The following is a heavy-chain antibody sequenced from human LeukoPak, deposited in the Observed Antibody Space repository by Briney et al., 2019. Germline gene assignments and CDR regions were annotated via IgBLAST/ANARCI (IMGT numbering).Heavy chain of an antibody. D-gene: IGHD3-3*01. J-gene: IGHJ4*02. CDR1: GFTFSSHW. Sequence: GGSLRLSCAASGFTFSSHWMSWVRQAPGKGLEWVANIKQDGSEKYYVDSVKGRFTISRDNSKNTLYLQMGSLRAEDMAVYYCARHGHYDFWSGYSLDYWGQGTLVTVSS. CDR3: ARHGHYDFWSGYSLDY. V-gene: IGHV3-7*01. CDR2: IKQDGSEK.